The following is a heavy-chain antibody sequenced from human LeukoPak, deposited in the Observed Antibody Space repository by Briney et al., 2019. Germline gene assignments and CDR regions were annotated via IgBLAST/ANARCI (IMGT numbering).Heavy chain of an antibody. CDR2: IYYSGST. J-gene: IGHJ4*02. D-gene: IGHD6-13*01. Sequence: SETLSLTCTVSGGSISSYYWSWIRQPPGKGLEWIGYIYYSGSTNYNPSLKSRVTMSVDTSKNQFSLKLSSVTAADTAVYYCASAIAAAGNGGYYFDYWGQGTLVTVSS. V-gene: IGHV4-59*12. CDR1: GGSISSYY. CDR3: ASAIAAAGNGGYYFDY.